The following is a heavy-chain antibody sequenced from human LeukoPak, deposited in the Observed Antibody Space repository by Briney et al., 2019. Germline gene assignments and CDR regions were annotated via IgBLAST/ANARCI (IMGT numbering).Heavy chain of an antibody. D-gene: IGHD3-10*01. CDR3: ARDLVRDPHAFDI. J-gene: IGHJ3*02. CDR1: GFTFSSYA. Sequence: GGSLRLSCAASGFTFSSYAMHWVRQAPGKGLEWVAVISYDGSNKYYADSVKGRFTISRDNSKNTLYLQMNSLRAEDTAVYYCARDLVRDPHAFDIWGQGTMVTVSS. V-gene: IGHV3-30-3*01. CDR2: ISYDGSNK.